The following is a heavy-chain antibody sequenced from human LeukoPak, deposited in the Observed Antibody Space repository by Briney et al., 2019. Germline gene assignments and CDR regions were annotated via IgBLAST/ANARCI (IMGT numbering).Heavy chain of an antibody. J-gene: IGHJ5*02. CDR1: GGSISTSNYY. CDR2: IFYSGST. V-gene: IGHV4-39*07. Sequence: SETLSLTCTVSGGSISTSNYYWGWIRQPPGKGLEWIGNIFYSGSTYYGPSLESRLTISLDTSRNQFSLKLSSVTAADTAMYYCAREAYDVLTSDWFDPWGQGTLVTVSS. D-gene: IGHD3-9*01. CDR3: AREAYDVLTSDWFDP.